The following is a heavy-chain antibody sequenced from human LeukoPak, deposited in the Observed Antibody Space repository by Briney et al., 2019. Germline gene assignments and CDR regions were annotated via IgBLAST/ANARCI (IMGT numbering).Heavy chain of an antibody. CDR1: GFIVSSNY. D-gene: IGHD4-17*01. CDR3: ARHLSGDDI. Sequence: GGSLRLSCAASGFIVSSNYMSWVRQAPGKRLEWVSIIYSGGSTYYADSVKGRFTISRDNSKNTLYLQMNSLRAEDTAVYYCARHLSGDDIWGQGTMATVSS. V-gene: IGHV3-53*01. J-gene: IGHJ3*02. CDR2: IYSGGST.